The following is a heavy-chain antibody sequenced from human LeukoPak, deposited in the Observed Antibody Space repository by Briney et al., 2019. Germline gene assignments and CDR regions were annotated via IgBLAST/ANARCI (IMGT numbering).Heavy chain of an antibody. V-gene: IGHV4-4*07. Sequence: SETLSLTCTVSGGSISSYYWSWTRQPAGKGLEWIGRIYTSGSTNYNPSLKSRVTMSLDTSKNQFSLKLSSVTAADTAVYYCARGPGGSSSSDFDYWGQGTLVTVSS. CDR1: GGSISSYY. J-gene: IGHJ4*02. D-gene: IGHD6-6*01. CDR3: ARGPGGSSSSDFDY. CDR2: IYTSGST.